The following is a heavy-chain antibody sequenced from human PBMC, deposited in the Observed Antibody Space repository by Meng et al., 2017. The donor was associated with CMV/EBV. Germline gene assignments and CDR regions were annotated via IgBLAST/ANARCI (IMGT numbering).Heavy chain of an antibody. V-gene: IGHV4-34*01. D-gene: IGHD1-26*01. Sequence: SETLSLTCAIYGGSFSGYYWSWIRQPPGKGLEWIGEINHSGSTNYNPSLKSRVTISVDTSKNQFSLKLSSVTAADTAAYYCARGSGGLGGSYPNYYYYYGMDVWGQGTTVTVSS. CDR3: ARGSGGLGGSYPNYYYYYGMDV. J-gene: IGHJ6*02. CDR2: INHSGST. CDR1: GGSFSGYY.